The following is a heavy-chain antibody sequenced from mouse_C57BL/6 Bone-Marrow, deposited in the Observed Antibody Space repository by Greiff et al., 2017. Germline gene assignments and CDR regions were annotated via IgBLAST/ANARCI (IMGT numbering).Heavy chain of an antibody. J-gene: IGHJ1*03. Sequence: EVKLVESGGGLVQPGGSMKLSCVASGFTFSNYWMNWVRQSPEKGLEWVAQIRLKSDNYATHYAVSVKGRFTISRDDSKSGVYLQISNLRAEDTGICYCTGDSYYGSSYWYFDVWGTGTTVTVSS. CDR2: IRLKSDNYAT. D-gene: IGHD1-1*01. CDR3: TGDSYYGSSYWYFDV. CDR1: GFTFSNYW. V-gene: IGHV6-3*01.